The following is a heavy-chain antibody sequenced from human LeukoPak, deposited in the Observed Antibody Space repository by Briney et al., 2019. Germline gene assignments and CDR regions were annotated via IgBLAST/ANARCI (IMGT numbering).Heavy chain of an antibody. CDR2: IYYSGST. CDR3: ARHGDYDSWSGYYPVNWFDP. J-gene: IGHJ5*02. CDR1: GGSISSSSYY. D-gene: IGHD3-3*01. Sequence: SEALSLTCTVSGGSISSSSYYWGWIRQPPGKGLEWIGSIYYSGSTYYNPSLKSRVTISVDTSKNQFSLKLSSVTAADTAVYYCARHGDYDSWSGYYPVNWFDPWGQGTLVTVSS. V-gene: IGHV4-39*01.